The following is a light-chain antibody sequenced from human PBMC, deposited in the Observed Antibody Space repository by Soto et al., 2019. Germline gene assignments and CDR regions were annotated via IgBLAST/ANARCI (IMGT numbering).Light chain of an antibody. CDR1: SSNVGPYNY. V-gene: IGLV2-14*01. J-gene: IGLJ2*01. Sequence: QSALTQPASVSGSPGQSITISCTGTSSNVGPYNYVSWYQQHPGKAPKLMIYEVSQRPPGVSNRFSGSKSGNTASLTISGLQTEDEADYYCSSFTSTTTPVVFGGGTKLTVL. CDR2: EVS. CDR3: SSFTSTTTPVV.